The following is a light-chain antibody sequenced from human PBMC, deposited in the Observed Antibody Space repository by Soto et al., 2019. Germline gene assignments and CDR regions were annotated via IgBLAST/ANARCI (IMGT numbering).Light chain of an antibody. V-gene: IGKV3-11*01. CDR3: QQRSNWPWT. CDR1: QRISGY. J-gene: IGKJ1*01. Sequence: IVLTHSPATLSLSPWERATLSFRASQRISGYLAWYQQRPGQAPRLLIYDASNRATGIPVRFSGSGSGTDYTLTITNLESEDFAVYYCQQRSNWPWTCGQGTKGDIK. CDR2: DAS.